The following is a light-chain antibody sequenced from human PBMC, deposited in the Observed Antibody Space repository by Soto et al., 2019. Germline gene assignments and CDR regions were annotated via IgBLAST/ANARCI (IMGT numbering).Light chain of an antibody. CDR1: SSDVGDYNY. V-gene: IGLV2-14*01. CDR3: SSYSTSTTRV. J-gene: IGLJ1*01. CDR2: DVS. Sequence: QSVLTQPASVSGSPGQSITISCTGTSSDVGDYNYVSWYQQHPGKAPKLMIYDVSNRPSGVSNRFSGSKSGSTASLTISGLQAEDGADYYCSSYSTSTTRVFGTGTKLTVL.